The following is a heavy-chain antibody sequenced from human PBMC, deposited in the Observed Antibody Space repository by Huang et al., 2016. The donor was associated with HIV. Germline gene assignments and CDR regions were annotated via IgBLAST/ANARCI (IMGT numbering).Heavy chain of an antibody. CDR2: INQSGST. CDR3: ARERMMSWLDDHDAFDI. Sequence: QVQLQQWGAGLLKPSETLSLTCAVYGGSFSGYYWSWIRQSPGKGLEWIGEINQSGSTNYNPALKRRLTISVDTSKNQFSLKLSSVTAADTAVYYCARERMMSWLDDHDAFDIWGQGTMVTVSS. V-gene: IGHV4-34*01. CDR1: GGSFSGYY. J-gene: IGHJ3*02. D-gene: IGHD1-1*01.